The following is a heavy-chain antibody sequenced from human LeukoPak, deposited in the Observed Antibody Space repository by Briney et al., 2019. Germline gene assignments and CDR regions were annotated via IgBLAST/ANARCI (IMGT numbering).Heavy chain of an antibody. Sequence: ASVKVSCKSSGYTFTGYYMHWVRQAPGQGLEWMGWINPNSGGTNYAQKFQGRVTMTRDTSISTAYMELSRLRSDDTAVYYCARVSLGTTVVTPESSYYYYGMVVWGQGTTVTVSS. J-gene: IGHJ6*02. D-gene: IGHD4-23*01. CDR3: ARVSLGTTVVTPESSYYYYGMVV. CDR2: INPNSGGT. V-gene: IGHV1-2*02. CDR1: GYTFTGYY.